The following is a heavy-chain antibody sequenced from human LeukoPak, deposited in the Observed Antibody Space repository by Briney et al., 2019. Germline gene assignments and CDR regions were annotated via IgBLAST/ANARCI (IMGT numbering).Heavy chain of an antibody. J-gene: IGHJ4*02. CDR1: GYTFTSYY. Sequence: ASVKVSCKASGYTFTSYYMHWVRQAPGQGLEWMGWINPNSGGTNYAQKFQGRVTITADTSTDTAYMELSSLRSEDTAVYYCATGGEVLRFLEWLLYDYWGQGTLVTVSS. D-gene: IGHD3-3*01. CDR2: INPNSGGT. CDR3: ATGGEVLRFLEWLLYDY. V-gene: IGHV1-2*02.